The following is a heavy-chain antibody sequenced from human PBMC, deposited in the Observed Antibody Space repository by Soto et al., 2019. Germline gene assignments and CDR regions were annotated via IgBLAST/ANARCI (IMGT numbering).Heavy chain of an antibody. CDR2: FDPEDGET. D-gene: IGHD1-26*01. J-gene: IGHJ2*01. V-gene: IGHV1-24*01. Sequence: ASVKVSCKVSGYTLTELSMHWVRQAPGKGLEWRGGFDPEDGETIYAQKFQGRVTMTEDTSTDTAYMGLSSLRSEDTAVYYCATGWELQGSYWYFDLWGRGTLVTVSS. CDR1: GYTLTELS. CDR3: ATGWELQGSYWYFDL.